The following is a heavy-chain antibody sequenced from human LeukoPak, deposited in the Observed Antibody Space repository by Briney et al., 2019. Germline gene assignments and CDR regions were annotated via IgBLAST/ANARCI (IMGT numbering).Heavy chain of an antibody. D-gene: IGHD4-17*01. CDR2: ISISGDTT. CDR1: GFTFSSHA. CDR3: ANEIRPNDY. V-gene: IGHV3-23*01. Sequence: GGSLRLSCGASGFTFSSHAMTWVRQAPGKGLEWVSAISISGDTTYYADAVKGRFTISRDNSKNTVYLQMNSLRAEDTAVYYCANEIRPNDYWGQGTLVTVSS. J-gene: IGHJ4*02.